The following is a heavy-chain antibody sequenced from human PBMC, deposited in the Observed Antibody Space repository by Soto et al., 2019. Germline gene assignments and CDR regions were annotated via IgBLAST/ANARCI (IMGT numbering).Heavy chain of an antibody. CDR1: GGSFSGYY. J-gene: IGHJ6*03. V-gene: IGHV4-34*01. D-gene: IGHD2-2*01. CDR3: ASGTSRGYCSSTSCYASMDV. CDR2: INHSGST. Sequence: PSETLSLTCAVYGGSFSGYYWSWIRQPPGKGLEWIGEINHSGSTNYNPSLKSRVTISVDTSKNQFSLKLSSVTAADTAVYYCASGTSRGYCSSTSCYASMDVWGKGTTVTVSS.